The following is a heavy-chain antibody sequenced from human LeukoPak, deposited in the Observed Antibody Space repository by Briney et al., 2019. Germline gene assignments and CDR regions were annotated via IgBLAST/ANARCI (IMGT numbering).Heavy chain of an antibody. D-gene: IGHD3-10*01. Sequence: GGSLKLSCAASGFTFSSYAMSWVRQAPGKGLEWVSAISGSGGSTYYADSVKGRFTISRDNSKNTLYLQMNSLRAEDTAVYYCASTPFGTGDYWGQGTLVTVSS. V-gene: IGHV3-23*01. CDR1: GFTFSSYA. CDR2: ISGSGGST. CDR3: ASTPFGTGDY. J-gene: IGHJ4*02.